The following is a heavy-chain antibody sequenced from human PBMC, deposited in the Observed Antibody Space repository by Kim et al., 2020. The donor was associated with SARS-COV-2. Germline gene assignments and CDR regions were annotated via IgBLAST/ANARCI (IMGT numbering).Heavy chain of an antibody. CDR1: GFAFNTND. CDR2: ISGSGEP. D-gene: IGHD3-10*01. Sequence: GGSLRLSCAASGFAFNTNDMTWVRQAPGKGLDWVSCISGSGEPYYADSVRGRFTISRDNSKNMVYLQLDSLTVEDTAVYYCVTNSGIFSFWGQGSLVAVS. CDR3: VTNSGIFSF. J-gene: IGHJ4*02. V-gene: IGHV3-23*01.